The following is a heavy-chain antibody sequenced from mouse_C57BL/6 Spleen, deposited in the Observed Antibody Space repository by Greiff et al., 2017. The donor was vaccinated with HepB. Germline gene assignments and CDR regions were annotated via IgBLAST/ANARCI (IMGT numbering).Heavy chain of an antibody. CDR1: GYTFTSYW. CDR2: IHPSDSDT. V-gene: IGHV1-74*01. D-gene: IGHD1-1*01. CDR3: AMRGYGSSYGGFAY. J-gene: IGHJ3*01. Sequence: QVQLQQPGAELVKPGASVKVSCKASGYTFTSYWMHWVKQRPGQGLEWIGRIHPSDSDTNYNQKFKGKATLTVDKSSSTAYMQRSSLTSAASAVYYGAMRGYGSSYGGFAYGGQGTLVSVSA.